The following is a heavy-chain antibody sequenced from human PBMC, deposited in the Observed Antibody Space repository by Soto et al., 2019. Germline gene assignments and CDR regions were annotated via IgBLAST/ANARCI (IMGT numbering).Heavy chain of an antibody. Sequence: ASVKVSCKASGYTFTSYGISWVRQAPGQGLEWMGWISAYNGNTNYAQKLQGRVTMTTDTSTSTAYMELRSLRSDDTAVYYCARGGNYGPVFIDYYYYGMDVWGQGTTVTVSS. CDR1: GYTFTSYG. J-gene: IGHJ6*02. CDR2: ISAYNGNT. CDR3: ARGGNYGPVFIDYYYYGMDV. D-gene: IGHD4-17*01. V-gene: IGHV1-18*01.